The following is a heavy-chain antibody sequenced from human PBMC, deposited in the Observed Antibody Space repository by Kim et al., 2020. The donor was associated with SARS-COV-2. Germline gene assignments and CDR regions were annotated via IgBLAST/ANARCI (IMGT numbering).Heavy chain of an antibody. CDR2: SIPLLDIT. CDR3: ARDKVEAYDSGAYYYHVEFFED. V-gene: IGHV1-69*04. D-gene: IGHD3-22*01. CDR1: GATFSRYG. J-gene: IGHJ1*01. Sequence: SVKVSCKASGATFSRYGISWVRQAPGQGLEWMGRSIPLLDITTYAKKSQGRVTITADKSTSTVYMELSSLRSDDTAVYFCARDKVEAYDSGAYYYHVEFFEDWGQGTLVTVSS.